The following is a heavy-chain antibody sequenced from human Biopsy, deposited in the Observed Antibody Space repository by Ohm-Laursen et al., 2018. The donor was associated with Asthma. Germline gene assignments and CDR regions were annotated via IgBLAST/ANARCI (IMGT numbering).Heavy chain of an antibody. J-gene: IGHJ4*02. Sequence: SLRLSCAASGAHFGSYNMHWARQAPGKGLEWVAVITFDGSTQHYGNSVKGRFTISRDNAKNMLFLQMNSLRSDDTAVYYCSRDTLSYYFDIWGPGTQVTVSS. CDR2: ITFDGSTQ. D-gene: IGHD1-26*01. CDR1: GAHFGSYN. V-gene: IGHV3-30-3*01. CDR3: SRDTLSYYFDI.